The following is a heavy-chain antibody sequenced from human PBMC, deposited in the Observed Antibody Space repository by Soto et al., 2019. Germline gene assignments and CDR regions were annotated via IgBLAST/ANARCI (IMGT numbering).Heavy chain of an antibody. D-gene: IGHD3-22*01. CDR1: GGSISSGGYY. J-gene: IGHJ4*02. V-gene: IGHV4-31*03. Sequence: QVQLQESGPGLVKPSQTLSLTCTVSGGSISSGGYYWSWIRQHPGKGLEWIGYIYYSGSTYYNPSLKSRVTISVDTSKNQFSLKLSSVTAADTAVYYCARASKDSDLVVITGYYFDYWGQGTLVTVSS. CDR3: ARASKDSDLVVITGYYFDY. CDR2: IYYSGST.